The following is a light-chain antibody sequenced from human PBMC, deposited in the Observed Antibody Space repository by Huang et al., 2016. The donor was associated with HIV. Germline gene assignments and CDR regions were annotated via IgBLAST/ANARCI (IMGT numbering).Light chain of an antibody. J-gene: IGKJ2*01. Sequence: DIVMTQSPDSLAVSLGERATINCKSSQSVLDNSNNKNCLAWYQQKPGQPPKLLIYWGSSRESGVPDRVSGSGSGTDVTLTISSLQAEDVAVYYCQKYYNTPYTFGQGTKLEIK. CDR2: WGS. CDR3: QKYYNTPYT. CDR1: QSVLDNSNNKNC. V-gene: IGKV4-1*01.